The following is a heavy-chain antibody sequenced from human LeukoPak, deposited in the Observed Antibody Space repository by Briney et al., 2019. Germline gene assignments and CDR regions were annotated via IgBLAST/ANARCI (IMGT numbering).Heavy chain of an antibody. CDR1: NGSISSDTYF. D-gene: IGHD6-13*01. CDR3: ARGHVRIAAAVDREKRRVNMDV. Sequence: SETLSLTCTVSNGSISSDTYFWSWIRQPAGKGLQWIGRMSSSGRTDYNPSLKSRVTISVDTSKNQFSLKLSSVTAADTAVYYCARGHVRIAAAVDREKRRVNMDVWGKGTTVTVSS. J-gene: IGHJ6*03. V-gene: IGHV4-61*02. CDR2: MSSSGRT.